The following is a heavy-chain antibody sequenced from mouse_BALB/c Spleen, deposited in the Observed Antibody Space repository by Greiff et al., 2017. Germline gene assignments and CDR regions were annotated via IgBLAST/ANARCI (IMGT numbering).Heavy chain of an antibody. J-gene: IGHJ4*01. V-gene: IGHV5-6*01. CDR2: ISSGGSYT. CDR3: ARHGYYGSSYDYAMDY. CDR1: GFTFSSYG. D-gene: IGHD1-1*01. Sequence: EVKVVESGGDLVKPGGSLKLSCAASGFTFSSYGMSWVRQTPDKRLEWVATISSGGSYTYYPDSVKGRFTISRDNAKNTLYLQMSSLKSEDTAMYYCARHGYYGSSYDYAMDYWGQGTSVTVSS.